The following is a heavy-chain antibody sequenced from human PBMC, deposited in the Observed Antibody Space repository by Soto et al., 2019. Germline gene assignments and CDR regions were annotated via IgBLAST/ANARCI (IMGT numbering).Heavy chain of an antibody. CDR1: GGSFNSNNW. D-gene: IGHD1-7*01. Sequence: SETLSLTCAVSGGSFNSNNWWTWVRQPPGQGLEWRGDIYRTGSTNYNPSLKSRVTISLDKSENLFSLKATSLTAADSAVYYCGSRDPGTSVDYWGQGTLVTVSS. J-gene: IGHJ4*02. CDR2: IYRTGST. CDR3: GSRDPGTSVDY. V-gene: IGHV4-4*02.